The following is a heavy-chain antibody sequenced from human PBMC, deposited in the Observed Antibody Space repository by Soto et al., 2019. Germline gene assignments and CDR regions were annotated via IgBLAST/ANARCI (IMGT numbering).Heavy chain of an antibody. J-gene: IGHJ4*02. CDR3: GRDLVATMYYFDY. V-gene: IGHV3-30-3*01. CDR1: GFTFSSYA. D-gene: IGHD5-12*01. Sequence: QVQLVESGGGVVQPGRSLRLSCAASGFTFSSYAMHWVRQAPGKGLEWVAVISYDGSNKYYADSVKGRFTISRDNSKNTLYLQMISLRAEDTAVYYCGRDLVATMYYFDYWGQGTLVTVSS. CDR2: ISYDGSNK.